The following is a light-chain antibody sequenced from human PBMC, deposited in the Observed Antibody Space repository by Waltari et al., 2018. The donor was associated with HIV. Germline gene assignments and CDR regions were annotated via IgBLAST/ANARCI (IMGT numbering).Light chain of an antibody. CDR1: HSNIGNNA. J-gene: IGLJ3*02. CDR2: YND. V-gene: IGLV1-36*01. CDR3: ASWDDRLNGWV. Sequence: QSVLTQPPSLSEAPRQRVTISCSGSHSNIGNNAVNWYQQLPGKAPKLLIYYNDLLPSGVSDRFSGSRSGTSASLAISGLQSGDEAHYYCASWDDRLNGWVFGGGTQLTVL.